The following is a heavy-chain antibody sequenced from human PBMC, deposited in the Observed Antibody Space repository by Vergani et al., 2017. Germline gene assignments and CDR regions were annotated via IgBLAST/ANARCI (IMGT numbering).Heavy chain of an antibody. Sequence: EVQLVESGGGLVKPGGSLRLSCAASGFTFSSYWMHWVRQAPGKGLVWVARINSDGSSTSYADSVKRRFTISRDNAKNTLYLQMNSLRAEGTALYYCARYRLPNYDFWSRYSNAYYYYYSMDVWGQGTTVTVSS. V-gene: IGHV3-74*01. CDR3: ARYRLPNYDFWSRYSNAYYYYYSMDV. CDR1: GFTFSSYW. D-gene: IGHD3-3*01. J-gene: IGHJ6*02. CDR2: INSDGSST.